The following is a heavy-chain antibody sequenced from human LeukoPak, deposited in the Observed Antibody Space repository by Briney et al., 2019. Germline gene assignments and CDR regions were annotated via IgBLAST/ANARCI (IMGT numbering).Heavy chain of an antibody. D-gene: IGHD3-22*01. Sequence: SETLSLTCTVSGGSLWSFYWSWVRQPAGKGLEWIGRLYNNGSTNYSPSLKSRVIMSFDPSKNQFSLKLSSVTAADTAVYYCVRQNPDYYDSSGYYSDYWGQGTLVTVSS. CDR1: GGSLWSFY. J-gene: IGHJ4*02. V-gene: IGHV4-4*07. CDR2: LYNNGST. CDR3: VRQNPDYYDSSGYYSDY.